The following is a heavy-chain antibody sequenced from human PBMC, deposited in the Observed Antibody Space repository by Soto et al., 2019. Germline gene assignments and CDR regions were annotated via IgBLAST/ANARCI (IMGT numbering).Heavy chain of an antibody. Sequence: QEQLVESARGLVKPGGSLRLYCAASGFTFSDYYMSWIRQAPGKGLEWVSYISSSGSTIYYADSVKGRFTISRDNAKNSLYLQMNSLRAEDTAVYYCARWGDKQAWFGEVEYYFDYWGQGTLVTVSS. CDR3: ARWGDKQAWFGEVEYYFDY. D-gene: IGHD3-10*01. J-gene: IGHJ4*02. CDR2: ISSSGSTI. CDR1: GFTFSDYY. V-gene: IGHV3-11*01.